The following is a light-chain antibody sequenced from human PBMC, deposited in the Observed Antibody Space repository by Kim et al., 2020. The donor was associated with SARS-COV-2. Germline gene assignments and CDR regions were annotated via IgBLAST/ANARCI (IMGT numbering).Light chain of an antibody. Sequence: PGERATHSCRASQRVSSNVAWYKRKPVQAPRLPIYGASTRATGIPPRFSGSGSGTEFTLTISSLQSEELAVYHCQQYDDWPPWTFGQGTKVDIK. CDR1: QRVSSN. CDR3: QQYDDWPPWT. V-gene: IGKV3-15*01. CDR2: GAS. J-gene: IGKJ1*01.